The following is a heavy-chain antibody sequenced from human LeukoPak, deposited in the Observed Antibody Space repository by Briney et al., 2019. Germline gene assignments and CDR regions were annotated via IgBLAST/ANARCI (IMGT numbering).Heavy chain of an antibody. D-gene: IGHD6-19*01. CDR3: ARRLWDTSGWYFDY. Sequence: PSETLSLTCAVYGGSFSGYYWSWFRQPPGKGLEWIGEINDSGRTNYNPSLKSRVTISVDTSKNQFSLKLSSVTAADTAVYYCARRLWDTSGWYFDYWGQGRLVAVSS. CDR2: INDSGRT. CDR1: GGSFSGYY. J-gene: IGHJ4*02. V-gene: IGHV4-34*01.